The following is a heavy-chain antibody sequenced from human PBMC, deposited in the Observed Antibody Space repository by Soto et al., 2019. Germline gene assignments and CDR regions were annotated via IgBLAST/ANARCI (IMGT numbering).Heavy chain of an antibody. J-gene: IGHJ4*02. Sequence: KPSETLSLTCAVYGGSFSGYYWTWIRQPPGKGLEWIGEINHSGSTNYNPSLKSRVTMTRDTSTSTVYMELSSLRSEDTAVYYCARASQYYFDYWGQGTLVTVSS. V-gene: IGHV4-34*10. CDR2: INHSGST. CDR3: ARASQYYFDY. CDR1: GGSFSGYY.